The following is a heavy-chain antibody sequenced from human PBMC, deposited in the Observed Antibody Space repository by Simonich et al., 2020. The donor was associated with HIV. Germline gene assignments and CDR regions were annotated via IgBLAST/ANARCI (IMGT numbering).Heavy chain of an antibody. CDR3: ARGFYQRLYYFDY. V-gene: IGHV4-34*01. CDR1: GGSFSGYY. Sequence: QVQLQQWGAGLLKPSATLSLTCAVYGGSFSGYYWSWIRQPPGKGREWIGKINHSGSTNYNPSLKSRVTISVDTSKNQFSLKLSSVTAADTAVYYCARGFYQRLYYFDYWGQGTLVTVSS. CDR2: INHSGST. D-gene: IGHD2-2*01. J-gene: IGHJ4*02.